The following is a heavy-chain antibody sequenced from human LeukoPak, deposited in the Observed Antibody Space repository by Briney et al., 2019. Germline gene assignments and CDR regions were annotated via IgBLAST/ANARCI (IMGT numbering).Heavy chain of an antibody. Sequence: SETLSLTXTVSGGSIRSRNYYWGWVRQSPGKGLDWVGSIYYTETTYYNPSLESRVTISVDASKNQFSLKLRSVTAADTAQYYCARQISDYYYYYMDVWGTGTTVTVSS. D-gene: IGHD6-19*01. V-gene: IGHV4-39*01. J-gene: IGHJ6*03. CDR3: ARQISDYYYYYMDV. CDR1: GGSIRSRNYY. CDR2: IYYTETT.